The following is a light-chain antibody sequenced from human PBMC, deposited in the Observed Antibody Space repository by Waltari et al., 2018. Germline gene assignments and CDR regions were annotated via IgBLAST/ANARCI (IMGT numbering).Light chain of an antibody. CDR1: SPNIGSDF. CDR3: AAWDDSLSGPGV. J-gene: IGLJ3*02. CDR2: RNN. Sequence: QSVLTQPPSASGTPGQRVTISCSGSSPNIGSDFLYCYQQLPGTAPNLLVYRNNQRPSGVPDRFSGSKSGTSASLTISGLRSEDEADYYCAAWDDSLSGPGVFGGGTKLTVL. V-gene: IGLV1-47*01.